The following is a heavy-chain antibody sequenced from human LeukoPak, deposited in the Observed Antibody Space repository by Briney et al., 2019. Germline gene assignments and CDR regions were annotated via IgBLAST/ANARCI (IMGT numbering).Heavy chain of an antibody. J-gene: IGHJ4*02. Sequence: SETLSLTCAVSGGSISSSNWCSWVRQPPGKGLEWIGEIYHSGSTNYNPSLKSRVTISVDKSKNQFSLKLSSVTAADTAVYYCATLGYCTNGVCYTNFDYWGQGTLVTVSS. CDR3: ATLGYCTNGVCYTNFDY. D-gene: IGHD2-8*01. V-gene: IGHV4-4*02. CDR1: GGSISSSNW. CDR2: IYHSGST.